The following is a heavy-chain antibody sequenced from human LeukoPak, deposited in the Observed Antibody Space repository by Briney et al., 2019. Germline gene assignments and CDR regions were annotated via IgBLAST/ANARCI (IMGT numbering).Heavy chain of an antibody. V-gene: IGHV1-18*01. D-gene: IGHD3-3*01. CDR2: ISDYNGNT. CDR1: GYTFTSYG. CDR3: ARPGFSYYYYGMDV. J-gene: IGHJ6*02. Sequence: RASVTVSCKASGYTFTSYGISWVRQAPGEGLEGMGWISDYNGNTNYAQTLQSRVTITTDTSTSTAYMELRSLRSDDTAVYYCARPGFSYYYYGMDVWGQGTTVTVSS.